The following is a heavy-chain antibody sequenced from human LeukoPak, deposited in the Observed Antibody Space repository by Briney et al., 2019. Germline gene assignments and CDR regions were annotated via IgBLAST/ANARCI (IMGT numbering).Heavy chain of an antibody. J-gene: IGHJ5*02. V-gene: IGHV4-31*03. CDR1: GGSISSGGYY. D-gene: IGHD6-19*01. Sequence: SETLSLTCTVSGGSISSGGYYWSWIRQHPGKGLEWIGYIYYSGSTYYNPSLKSRVTISVDTSKNQFSLKLSSVTAADTAVYYCARGHNSGWYNWFDPWGQGTLVTVSP. CDR3: ARGHNSGWYNWFDP. CDR2: IYYSGST.